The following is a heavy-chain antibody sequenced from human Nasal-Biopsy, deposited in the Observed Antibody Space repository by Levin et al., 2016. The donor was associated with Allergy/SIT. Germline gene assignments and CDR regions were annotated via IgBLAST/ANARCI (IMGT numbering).Heavy chain of an antibody. CDR2: INQEGSEI. D-gene: IGHD4-17*01. CDR1: GFTFSSYW. J-gene: IGHJ3*02. V-gene: IGHV3-7*01. Sequence: GESLKISCAASGFTFSSYWMTWVRQAPGKGLEWVANINQEGSEINYVDSVKGRFTISRDNTGNSLYLQMNGLRAEDTAIYYCAKDVTTVTIPTSGNAFDIWGQGTMVTVSS. CDR3: AKDVTTVTIPTSGNAFDI.